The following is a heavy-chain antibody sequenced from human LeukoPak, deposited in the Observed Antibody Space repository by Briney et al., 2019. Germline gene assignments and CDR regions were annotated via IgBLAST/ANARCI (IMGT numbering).Heavy chain of an antibody. D-gene: IGHD1-26*01. J-gene: IGHJ4*02. CDR2: IYYSGST. CDR3: ARGRGELLFDY. CDR1: GGSISSYY. Sequence: PSETLSLTCTVSGGSISSYYWSWIRQPPGKGPEWIGYIYYSGSTNYNPSLKSRVTISVDTSKNQFSLKLSSVTAADTAVYYCARGRGELLFDYWGQGTLVTVSS. V-gene: IGHV4-59*01.